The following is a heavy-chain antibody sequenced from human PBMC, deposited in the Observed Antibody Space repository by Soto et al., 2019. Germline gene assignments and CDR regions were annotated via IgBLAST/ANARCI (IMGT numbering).Heavy chain of an antibody. CDR1: GGSISSSSYY. CDR3: ARRRLAAAVGWFDP. J-gene: IGHJ5*02. CDR2: IYYSGST. Sequence: QLQLQESGPGLVKPSETLSLTCTVSGGSISSSSYYWGWIRQPPGKGLEWIGSIYYSGSTYYNPSLKSRVTISVDTSKNQFSLKLSSVTAADTAVYYCARRRLAAAVGWFDPWGQGTLVTVSS. V-gene: IGHV4-39*01. D-gene: IGHD6-13*01.